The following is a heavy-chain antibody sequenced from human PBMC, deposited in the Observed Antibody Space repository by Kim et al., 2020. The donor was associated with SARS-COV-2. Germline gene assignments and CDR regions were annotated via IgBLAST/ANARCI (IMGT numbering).Heavy chain of an antibody. Sequence: GGSLRLSCAASGFTFSSYGMHWVRQAPGKGLEWVAVIWYDGSNKYYADSVKGRFTISRDNSKNTLYLQMNSLRAEDTAVYYCARVPTYSSSGYYYYYGMDVWGQGTTVTVSS. D-gene: IGHD6-6*01. CDR1: GFTFSSYG. V-gene: IGHV3-33*01. J-gene: IGHJ6*02. CDR3: ARVPTYSSSGYYYYYGMDV. CDR2: IWYDGSNK.